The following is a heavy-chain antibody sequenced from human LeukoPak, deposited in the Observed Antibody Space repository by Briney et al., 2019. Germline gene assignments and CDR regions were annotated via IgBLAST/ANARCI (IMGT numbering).Heavy chain of an antibody. CDR1: GFTFSSYS. D-gene: IGHD5-18*01. J-gene: IGHJ3*02. V-gene: IGHV3-21*01. Sequence: GGSLRLSCAASGFTFSSYSMNWVRQAPGKGLEWVSSISSSSSYIYYADSMKGRFTISRDNSKNTLYLQMNSLRAEDTAVYYCARGPGDTAMVNRAFDIWGQGTMVTVSS. CDR3: ARGPGDTAMVNRAFDI. CDR2: ISSSSSYI.